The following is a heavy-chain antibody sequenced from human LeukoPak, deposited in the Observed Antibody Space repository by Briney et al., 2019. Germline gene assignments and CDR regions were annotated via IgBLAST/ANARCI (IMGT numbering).Heavy chain of an antibody. CDR2: ISYDGSNK. Sequence: GRSLRLSCAASGFTFSSYAMHSVRQAPGKGLEWVAVISYDGSNKYYADSVKGRFTISRDNSKNTLYLQMNSLRAEDTAVYYCARDLGPVATAGTEFDYWGQGTLVTVSS. CDR3: ARDLGPVATAGTEFDY. J-gene: IGHJ4*02. D-gene: IGHD6-13*01. CDR1: GFTFSSYA. V-gene: IGHV3-30*04.